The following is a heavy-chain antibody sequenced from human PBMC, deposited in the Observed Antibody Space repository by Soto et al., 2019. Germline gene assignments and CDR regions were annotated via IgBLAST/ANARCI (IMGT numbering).Heavy chain of an antibody. J-gene: IGHJ4*02. CDR3: ARGRVGATTDYFDC. V-gene: IGHV4-31*03. CDR2: IYYSGNT. Sequence: SETLSLTCSVSGGSISRGGYYWSWIRQHPGRGLEWIGYIYYSGNTYYNPSLKSRVTISVDTSKNQFSLKLSAVTAADTAVYYCARGRVGATTDYFDCWGQGTLVTVSS. CDR1: GGSISRGGYY. D-gene: IGHD1-26*01.